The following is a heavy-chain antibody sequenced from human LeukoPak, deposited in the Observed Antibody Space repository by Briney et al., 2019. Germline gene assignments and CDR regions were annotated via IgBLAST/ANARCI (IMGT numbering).Heavy chain of an antibody. CDR1: GFTFSSYG. J-gene: IGHJ4*02. D-gene: IGHD6-19*01. CDR3: AKDSVVGRPDIAMPGIDY. Sequence: PGGSLRLSCAASGFTFSSYGMHWVRQAPGKGLEWVAFIQYDGTNKYYADSVKGRFTISRDNSKNSLYLQMNSLRAEDTAVYYCAKDSVVGRPDIAMPGIDYWGQGTLVTVSS. CDR2: IQYDGTNK. V-gene: IGHV3-30*02.